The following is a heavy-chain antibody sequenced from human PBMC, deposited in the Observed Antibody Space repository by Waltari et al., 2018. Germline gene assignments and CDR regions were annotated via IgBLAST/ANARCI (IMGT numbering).Heavy chain of an antibody. V-gene: IGHV4-59*01. D-gene: IGHD3-3*01. Sequence: QVQLQESGPGLVKPSETLSLTCTVSGGSISSYYWSWIRQPPGKGLEWIGYIYYSGSTNYTPSRRSRVTISVDTSKTQFSLKLSSVTAADTAVYYCAREVLKFDYDFWSGYPTGGAFDIWGQGTMVTVSS. CDR1: GGSISSYY. CDR2: IYYSGST. CDR3: AREVLKFDYDFWSGYPTGGAFDI. J-gene: IGHJ3*02.